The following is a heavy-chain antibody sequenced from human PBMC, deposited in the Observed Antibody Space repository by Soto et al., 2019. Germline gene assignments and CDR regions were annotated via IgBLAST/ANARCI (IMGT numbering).Heavy chain of an antibody. CDR2: ISYDGSNQ. CDR1: GFTFSDFE. J-gene: IGHJ4*02. D-gene: IGHD1-7*01. V-gene: IGHV3-30-3*01. CDR3: ARRTGTAPRFDY. Sequence: QVQLVESGGGVVQPGRSLRLSCSASGFTFSDFEMYWVRQAPGKGLDWVSFISYDGSNQYYVGSVKGRFTVSRDNSKNTLFLLMNSLRPEDTAVYFCARRTGTAPRFDYWGQGTLVTVSS.